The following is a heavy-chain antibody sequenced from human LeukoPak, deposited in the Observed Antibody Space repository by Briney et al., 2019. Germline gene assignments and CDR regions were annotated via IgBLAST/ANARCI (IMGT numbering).Heavy chain of an antibody. J-gene: IGHJ5*02. D-gene: IGHD5-18*01. CDR2: IQSDGNKQ. CDR1: GFTFSTFG. Sequence: GGSLRLSCATAGFTFSTFGIHWVRQTPGKGLEWAAAIQSDGNKQYYGDSVKGRFTISRDSSKNTVYLQMNSLRDEDTAVYYCARDVDTSSHSSQLDPWGQGTLVTVSS. V-gene: IGHV3-33*01. CDR3: ARDVDTSSHSSQLDP.